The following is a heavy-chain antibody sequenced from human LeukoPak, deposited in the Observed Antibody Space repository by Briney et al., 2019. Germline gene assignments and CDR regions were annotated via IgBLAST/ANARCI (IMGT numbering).Heavy chain of an antibody. CDR2: MYTGGST. D-gene: IGHD3-22*01. CDR3: ARAPFYYDSSGYPYFDG. V-gene: IGHV3-53*01. Sequence: GSLRLSCAASGFTVSNNYMSWVRQAPGKGLEWVSVMYTGGSTYYADSVKGRFTISRDNSKNTLYLQMNSLRAEDTALYYCARAPFYYDSSGYPYFDGWGQGTLVTVSS. J-gene: IGHJ4*02. CDR1: GFTVSNNY.